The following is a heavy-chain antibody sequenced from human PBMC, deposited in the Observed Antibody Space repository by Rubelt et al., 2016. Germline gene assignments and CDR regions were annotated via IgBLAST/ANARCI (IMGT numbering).Heavy chain of an antibody. V-gene: IGHV4-39*01. CDR2: IYYSGST. J-gene: IGHJ6*02. Sequence: QLQLQESGPGLVKPSETLSLTCTVSGGSLSSSSYYWGWIRQPPGKGLEWIGSIYYSGSTYYNPSLKHRVTISVDTSKNQFSPKLGPLTAADTAVYYCARHVSSGWYYYYGMDVWGQGTTVTVSS. CDR3: ARHVSSGWYYYYGMDV. D-gene: IGHD6-19*01. CDR1: GGSLSSSSYY.